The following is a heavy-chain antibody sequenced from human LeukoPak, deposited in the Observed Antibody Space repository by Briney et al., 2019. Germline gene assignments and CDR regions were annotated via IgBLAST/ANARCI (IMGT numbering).Heavy chain of an antibody. Sequence: SQTLSLTCAISGDSVSSKSAAWNWIRQSPSRGLEWLGRTYYRSKWYDDYAVSVKSRITINPDTSKNQFSLQLNSVTPEDTAVYYCARSSGSYQGEGIDYWGQGTLVTVSS. CDR2: TYYRSKWYD. V-gene: IGHV6-1*01. J-gene: IGHJ4*02. CDR3: ARSSGSYQGEGIDY. CDR1: GDSVSSKSAA. D-gene: IGHD1-26*01.